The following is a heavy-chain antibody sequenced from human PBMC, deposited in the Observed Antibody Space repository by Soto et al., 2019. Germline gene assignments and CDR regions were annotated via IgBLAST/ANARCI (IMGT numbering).Heavy chain of an antibody. J-gene: IGHJ4*01. CDR1: AVAISNYY. CDR2: IYYSGNT. D-gene: IGHD3-3*01. Sequence: QVQLQESGPGLVKPAETLSLTCTVSAVAISNYYWIWIRQPPGKGLEWIGYIYYSGNTNYNPSLKSRVTIAVDTSKNQFSLKLSSVTAADTAVYDWAGHTVMLRFDYWGHGTLGTFSS. CDR3: AGHTVMLRFDY. V-gene: IGHV4-59*01.